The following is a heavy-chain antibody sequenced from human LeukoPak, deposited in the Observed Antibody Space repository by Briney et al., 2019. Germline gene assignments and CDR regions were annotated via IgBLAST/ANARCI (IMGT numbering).Heavy chain of an antibody. CDR2: ISAYNGNT. J-gene: IGHJ4*02. CDR3: ARDHGWCSGGSCYSMYFDY. Sequence: GASVKVSCKASRYTFTTYAMNWVRQAPGQGLEWMGWISAYNGNTNYAQKLQGRVTMTTDTSTSTAYMELRSLRSDDTAVYYCARDHGWCSGGSCYSMYFDYWGQGTLVTVSS. V-gene: IGHV1-18*01. D-gene: IGHD2-15*01. CDR1: RYTFTTYA.